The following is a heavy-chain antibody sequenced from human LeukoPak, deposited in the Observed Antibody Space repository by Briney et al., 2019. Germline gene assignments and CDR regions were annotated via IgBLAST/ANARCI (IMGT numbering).Heavy chain of an antibody. D-gene: IGHD3-3*01. Sequence: ASVKVSCKVSGYTLTELSMHWVRQAPGQGLEWMGWISAYNGNTNYAQKLQGRVTMTTDTSTSTAYMELRSLRSDDTAVYYCARAQDPYFTIDYWGQGTLVTVSS. CDR3: ARAQDPYFTIDY. J-gene: IGHJ4*02. V-gene: IGHV1-18*01. CDR2: ISAYNGNT. CDR1: GYTLTELS.